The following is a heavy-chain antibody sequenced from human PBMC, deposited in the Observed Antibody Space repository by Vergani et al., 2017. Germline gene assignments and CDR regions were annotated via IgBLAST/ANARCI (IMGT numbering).Heavy chain of an antibody. CDR3: AGQYRGYCDSSGYYLCDYYYGMDV. J-gene: IGHJ6*02. D-gene: IGHD3-22*01. Sequence: QVQLQESGPGLVKPSETLSLTCTVSGGSVSSGSYYWSWIRQPAGKGLEWIGYIYYSGSTYYNPSLKIRFTISVDTPKNQFSLKLSSVTAAEPAVYYCAGQYRGYCDSSGYYLCDYYYGMDVWGQGTTVTVSS. CDR1: GGSVSSGSYY. V-gene: IGHV4-61*10. CDR2: IYYSGST.